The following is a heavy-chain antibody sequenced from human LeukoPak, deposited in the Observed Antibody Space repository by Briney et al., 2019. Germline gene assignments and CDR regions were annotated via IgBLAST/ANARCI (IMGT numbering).Heavy chain of an antibody. Sequence: SETLSLTCTVSGVSIGSHYWSWIRQSPGKGLEWIGCVYNSGTTVHNPSLTGRVTISVDTSKNQYSLNLRSVTAADAAVYYCARDAYWGQGILVTVSS. V-gene: IGHV4-59*11. CDR3: ARDAY. J-gene: IGHJ4*02. CDR2: VYNSGTT. CDR1: GVSIGSHY.